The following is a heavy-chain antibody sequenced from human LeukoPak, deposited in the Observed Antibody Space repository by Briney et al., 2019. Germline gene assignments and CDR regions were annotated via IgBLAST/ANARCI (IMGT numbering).Heavy chain of an antibody. Sequence: GGSLRLSCAASGFTFSSYAMHWVRQAPGKGLEYVSAISSNGGSTYYADSVKGRFTISRDNSKNTLYLQMSSLRAEDTAVYYCTGYSSSWRGDNFDYWGQGTLVTVSS. J-gene: IGHJ4*02. V-gene: IGHV3-64D*09. CDR3: TGYSSSWRGDNFDY. CDR1: GFTFSSYA. D-gene: IGHD6-13*01. CDR2: ISSNGGST.